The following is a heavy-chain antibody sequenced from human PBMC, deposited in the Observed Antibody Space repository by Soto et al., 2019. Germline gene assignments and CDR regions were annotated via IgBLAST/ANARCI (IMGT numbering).Heavy chain of an antibody. Sequence: QVQLVESGGGVIQPGRSLRLSCAASGFTLRLHAMHWVRQAPGKGLEWVAQIWYDGSNKYYTDSVKGRFTVSRDDFKNTVFLQMDSLRAEDTAVYYCARDGQQLTPYALDVWGQGPTVIVSS. CDR1: GFTLRLHA. CDR3: ARDGQQLTPYALDV. V-gene: IGHV3-33*08. CDR2: IWYDGSNK. J-gene: IGHJ6*02. D-gene: IGHD6-13*01.